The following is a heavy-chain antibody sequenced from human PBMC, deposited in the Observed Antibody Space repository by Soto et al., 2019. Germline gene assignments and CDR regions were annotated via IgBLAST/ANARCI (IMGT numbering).Heavy chain of an antibody. Sequence: EVQLLESGGGLVQPGGSLRLSCAASGFTFSSYAMSWVRQAPGKGLEWVSAISGSGGSTYYADSVKGRFTISRDNSKNTLYLQMNSLIAEDTAGYYCAKARAQYYDFWSGYPVDYWGQGTLVTVSS. CDR2: ISGSGGST. D-gene: IGHD3-3*01. CDR1: GFTFSSYA. CDR3: AKARAQYYDFWSGYPVDY. V-gene: IGHV3-23*01. J-gene: IGHJ4*02.